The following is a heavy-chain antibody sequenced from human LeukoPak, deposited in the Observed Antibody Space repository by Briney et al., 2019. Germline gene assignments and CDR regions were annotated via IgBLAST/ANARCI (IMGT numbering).Heavy chain of an antibody. CDR2: ISSSSVYI. CDR1: GFTFSTYS. D-gene: IGHD4-17*01. Sequence: PGGSLRLSCVVSGFTFSTYSMNWVRQAPGKGLEWVSSISSSSVYIHYADSVKGRFTISRDNAKKSLYLQMNSLRAEDTAVYYCARGYSGDYVTWLDLWGQGTLVTVSS. CDR3: ARGYSGDYVTWLDL. V-gene: IGHV3-21*01. J-gene: IGHJ5*02.